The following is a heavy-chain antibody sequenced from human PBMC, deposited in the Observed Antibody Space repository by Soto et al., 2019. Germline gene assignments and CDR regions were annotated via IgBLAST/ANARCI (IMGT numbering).Heavy chain of an antibody. CDR1: GGTFSSYA. Sequence: GASVKVSCKASGGTFSSYAISWVRQAPGQGLEWMGGIIPIFGTANYAQKFQGRVTITADESTSTAYMELSSLRSEDTAVYYCARDRYSSSWYVGYYGMDVWGQGTTVTVSS. J-gene: IGHJ6*02. V-gene: IGHV1-69*13. D-gene: IGHD6-13*01. CDR3: ARDRYSSSWYVGYYGMDV. CDR2: IIPIFGTA.